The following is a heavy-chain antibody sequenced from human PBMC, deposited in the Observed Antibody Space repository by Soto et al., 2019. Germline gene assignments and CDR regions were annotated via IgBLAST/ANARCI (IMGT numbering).Heavy chain of an antibody. V-gene: IGHV3-21*01. J-gene: IGHJ4*02. Sequence: EVQLVESGGGLVKPGGSLRLSCAASGFTFSSYSMNWVRQAPGKGLEWVSSISSSSSYIYYADSVKGRFTISRDNAKNSLYQHMNSLRAEDTAVYYCARDQPGYSYGYGLGYWGQGTLVTVSS. CDR3: ARDQPGYSYGYGLGY. CDR1: GFTFSSYS. CDR2: ISSSSSYI. D-gene: IGHD5-18*01.